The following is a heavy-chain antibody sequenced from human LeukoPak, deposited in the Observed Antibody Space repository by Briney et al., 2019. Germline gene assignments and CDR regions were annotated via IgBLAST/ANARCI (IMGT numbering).Heavy chain of an antibody. Sequence: ASVKVSCKASGYTFTGYYMHWVRQAPGQGLEWMGWINPNSGGTNCAQKFQGRVTMTRDTSISTAYMELSRLRSDDTAVYYCARRWNYYYMDVWGKGTTVTVSS. CDR1: GYTFTGYY. CDR3: ARRWNYYYMDV. D-gene: IGHD2-15*01. J-gene: IGHJ6*03. V-gene: IGHV1-2*02. CDR2: INPNSGGT.